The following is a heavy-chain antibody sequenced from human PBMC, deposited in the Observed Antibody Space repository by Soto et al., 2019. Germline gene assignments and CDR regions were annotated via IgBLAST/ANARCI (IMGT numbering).Heavy chain of an antibody. CDR2: ISTYNGNT. CDR1: GYSFTSYG. CDR3: MRGDVGWLDDLRQGELDP. V-gene: IGHV1-18*01. J-gene: IGHJ5*02. Sequence: QVHMVQSGAEVKKPGASVKVACKASGYSFTSYGVSWVRQAPGQGLEWMGWISTYNGNTNYAQKFQDRVKRTADTSTSTAYMELGSLRSDDTAIYYCMRGDVGWLDDLRQGELDPWGQGTLVTVSA. D-gene: IGHD6-19*01.